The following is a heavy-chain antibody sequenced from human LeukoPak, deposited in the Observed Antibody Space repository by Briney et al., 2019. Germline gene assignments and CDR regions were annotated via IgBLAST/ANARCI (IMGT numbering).Heavy chain of an antibody. J-gene: IGHJ3*01. CDR2: IDYSGSA. D-gene: IGHD2-15*01. V-gene: IGHV4-59*08. CDR1: GGSISSYY. Sequence: TSETLSLTCTASGGSISSYYWSWIRQPPGKGLEWIGYIDYSGSANNNPSLKSRVTISVDTSKNQFSLILSSVTAADAAVYYCARHGGGYAFDVWGQGTMVTVSS. CDR3: ARHGGGYAFDV.